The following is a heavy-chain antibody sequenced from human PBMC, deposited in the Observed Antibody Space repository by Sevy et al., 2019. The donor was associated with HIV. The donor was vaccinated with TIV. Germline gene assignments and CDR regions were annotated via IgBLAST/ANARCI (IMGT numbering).Heavy chain of an antibody. V-gene: IGHV3-30*18. CDR1: GFTFSSYG. CDR2: ISYDGSNK. CDR3: AKDSEQWLVYYFDY. J-gene: IGHJ4*02. D-gene: IGHD6-19*01. Sequence: GSLRLSCAASGFTFSSYGMHWVRQAPGKGLEWVAVISYDGSNKYYADSVKGRFTISRDNSKNTLYLQMNSLRAEDTAVYYCAKDSEQWLVYYFDYWGQGTLVTVSS.